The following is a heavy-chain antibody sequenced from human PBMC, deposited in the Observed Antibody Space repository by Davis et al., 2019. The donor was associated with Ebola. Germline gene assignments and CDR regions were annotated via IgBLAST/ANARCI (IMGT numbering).Heavy chain of an antibody. J-gene: IGHJ2*01. CDR3: ARDGGYCTGGVCSAYFDL. CDR1: GYTLTGHY. D-gene: IGHD2-8*02. CDR2: INPNSGGT. V-gene: IGHV1-2*02. Sequence: AASVKVSCKASGYTLTGHYIHWVRQTPGQGLEWMGWINPNSGGTNYAQKFQGGVTMTRDTSISTTYMELSRLRSDDTAVYYCARDGGYCTGGVCSAYFDLWGRGTLVTVSS.